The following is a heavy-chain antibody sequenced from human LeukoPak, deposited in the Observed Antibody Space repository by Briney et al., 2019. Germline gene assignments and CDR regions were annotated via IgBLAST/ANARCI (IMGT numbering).Heavy chain of an antibody. Sequence: GGSLRLSCAASGFTVSSNYMSWVRQAPGKGLEWVSVIYSGGSTYYADSVKGRFTIPRDNSKNTLYLQMNSLRAEDTAVYYCASHSGVADYSNYVGYYYYGMDVWGQGTTVTVSS. V-gene: IGHV3-66*04. J-gene: IGHJ6*02. CDR3: ASHSGVADYSNYVGYYYYGMDV. D-gene: IGHD4-4*01. CDR1: GFTVSSNY. CDR2: IYSGGST.